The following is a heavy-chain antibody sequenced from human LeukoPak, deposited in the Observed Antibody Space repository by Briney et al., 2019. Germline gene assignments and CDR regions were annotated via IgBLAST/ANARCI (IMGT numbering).Heavy chain of an antibody. CDR2: IYHSGST. J-gene: IGHJ4*02. V-gene: IGHV4-4*02. Sequence: SETLSLTCAVSGGSISSSNWWSWVRQPPGKGLEWIGEIYHSGSTNYNPSLKSRVTISVDKSKNQFSLKLSSVTAADTAVYYCARKSVDTAMACDYWGQGTLVTVSS. D-gene: IGHD5-18*01. CDR1: GGSISSSNW. CDR3: ARKSVDTAMACDY.